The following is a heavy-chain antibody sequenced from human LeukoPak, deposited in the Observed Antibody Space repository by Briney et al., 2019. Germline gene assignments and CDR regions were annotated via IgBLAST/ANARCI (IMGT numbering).Heavy chain of an antibody. D-gene: IGHD3-3*01. CDR2: IYYSGST. Sequence: SETLSLTCTVSGGSISSSSYYWGWIRQTPGKGLEWIGSIYYSGSTYYNPSLKSLVTISVDTSKNQVSVKLSSVTAADTAVYYCARRSGEQPDYWGQGTLVTVSS. J-gene: IGHJ4*02. CDR1: GGSISSSSYY. V-gene: IGHV4-39*01. CDR3: ARRSGEQPDY.